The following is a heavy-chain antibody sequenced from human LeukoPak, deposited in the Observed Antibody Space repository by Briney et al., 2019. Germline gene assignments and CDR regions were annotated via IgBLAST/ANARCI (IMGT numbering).Heavy chain of an antibody. D-gene: IGHD2-2*02. Sequence: TSETLSPTCAVYGGSFSGYYWSWIRQPPGKGLEWIGEINHSGSTNYNPSLKSRVTISVDTSKNQFSLKLSSVTAADTAVYYCAREPRYCSSTSCYTGLNWFDPWGQGTLVTVSS. CDR2: INHSGST. CDR3: AREPRYCSSTSCYTGLNWFDP. CDR1: GGSFSGYY. J-gene: IGHJ5*02. V-gene: IGHV4-34*01.